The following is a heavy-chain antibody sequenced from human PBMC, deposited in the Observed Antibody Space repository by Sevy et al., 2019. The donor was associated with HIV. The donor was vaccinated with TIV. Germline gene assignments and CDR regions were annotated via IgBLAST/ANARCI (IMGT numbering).Heavy chain of an antibody. CDR1: GFTFGDYA. J-gene: IGHJ4*02. V-gene: IGHV3-49*03. CDR3: TRSFSVTWYPHY. Sequence: GGSLRLSCTTSGFTFGDYAMGWFRQAPGKGLEWVGFIRTTASGGTTDHAASVKGTFIISRDDSKGIAHLQMNSLKTEDTAVYYCTRSFSVTWYPHYWGQGTLVTVSS. CDR2: IRTTASGGTT. D-gene: IGHD6-13*01.